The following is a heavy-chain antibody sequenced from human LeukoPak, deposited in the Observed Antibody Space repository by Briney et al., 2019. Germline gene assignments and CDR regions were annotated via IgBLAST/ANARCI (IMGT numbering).Heavy chain of an antibody. Sequence: GGSLRLSCAASGFTFSSYAMSLVRQAPGKGLEWVSGVSGSGGSTYYADSVKGRFTISRDNSKNTLYLQMNSLRAEDTAVYYCAKIPVSYSSGWSNFDYWGRGTLVTVSS. CDR1: GFTFSSYA. CDR3: AKIPVSYSSGWSNFDY. V-gene: IGHV3-23*01. CDR2: VSGSGGST. D-gene: IGHD6-19*01. J-gene: IGHJ4*02.